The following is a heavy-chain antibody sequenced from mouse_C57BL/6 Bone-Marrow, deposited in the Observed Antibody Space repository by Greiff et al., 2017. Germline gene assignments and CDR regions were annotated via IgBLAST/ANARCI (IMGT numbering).Heavy chain of an antibody. CDR2: IYPGGGYT. CDR3: ARCYYGSSYAMDY. CDR1: GYTFTNYW. D-gene: IGHD1-1*01. V-gene: IGHV1-63*01. J-gene: IGHJ4*01. Sequence: LVESGAELVRPGTSVKMSCKASGYTFTNYWIGWAKQRPGHGLEWIGDIYPGGGYTNYNEKFKGKATLTADKSSSTAYMQFSSLTSEDSAIYYCARCYYGSSYAMDYWGQGTSVTVSS.